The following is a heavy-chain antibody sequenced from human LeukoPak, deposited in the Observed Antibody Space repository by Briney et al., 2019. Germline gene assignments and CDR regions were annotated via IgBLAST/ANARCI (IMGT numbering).Heavy chain of an antibody. V-gene: IGHV3-21*01. J-gene: IGHJ4*02. Sequence: PGGSLRLSCVASGFTFSSYAMSWVRQAPGKGLEWVSSISSSSSYIYYADSVKGRFTISRDNAKNSLYLQMNSLRAEDTAVYYCARDGTYYYDSSGSPFDYWGQGTLVTVSS. CDR1: GFTFSSYA. D-gene: IGHD3-22*01. CDR2: ISSSSSYI. CDR3: ARDGTYYYDSSGSPFDY.